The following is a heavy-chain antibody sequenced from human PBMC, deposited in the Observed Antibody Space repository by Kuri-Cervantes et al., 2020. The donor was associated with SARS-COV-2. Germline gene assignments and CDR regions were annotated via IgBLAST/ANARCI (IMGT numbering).Heavy chain of an antibody. V-gene: IGHV3-30*03. Sequence: GGSLRLSCAASRFTFSNFGMHWVRQAPGKGLEWVTLISYDGSDKYYADSVKGRFTISRDNSKSTLFLQMNSLRAEDTAEYYCARGAAAADYFFYGMDVWGRGTTVTVCS. J-gene: IGHJ6*02. CDR1: RFTFSNFG. CDR2: ISYDGSDK. D-gene: IGHD6-13*01. CDR3: ARGAAAADYFFYGMDV.